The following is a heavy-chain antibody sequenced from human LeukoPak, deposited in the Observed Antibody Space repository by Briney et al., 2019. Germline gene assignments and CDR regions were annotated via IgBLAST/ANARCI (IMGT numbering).Heavy chain of an antibody. CDR1: GFTFSRYD. CDR2: ISGSGSST. J-gene: IGHJ6*03. V-gene: IGHV3-23*01. D-gene: IGHD1-26*01. CDR3: AKPFIVGATGYYYYYMDV. Sequence: PGGSLRLSCAASGFTFSRYDMNWVRQAPGKGLEWVSAISGSGSSTHYAGSVKGRFTISRDNSKNTLYLQMNNLRAEDTAVYYCAKPFIVGATGYYYYYMDVWGKGTTVTVSS.